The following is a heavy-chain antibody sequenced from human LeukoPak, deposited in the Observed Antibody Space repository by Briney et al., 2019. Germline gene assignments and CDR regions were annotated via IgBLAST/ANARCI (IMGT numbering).Heavy chain of an antibody. D-gene: IGHD6-13*01. CDR3: AKGGAAADNYWYFDL. CDR1: GFTFDDYG. J-gene: IGHJ2*01. Sequence: SLRLSCAAPGFTFDDYGMHSVRQAPGKSLEWVSRISWNRGSIGYADSVKGRFTISRDTAKNSLYLQMNSLRPEDTALYYCAKGGAAADNYWYFDLWGRGTLVTVSS. CDR2: ISWNRGSI. V-gene: IGHV3-9*01.